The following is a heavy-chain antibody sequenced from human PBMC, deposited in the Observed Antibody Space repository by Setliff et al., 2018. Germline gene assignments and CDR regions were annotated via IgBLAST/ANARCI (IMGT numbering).Heavy chain of an antibody. CDR1: GGSFNGYY. CDR2: INHSGST. CDR3: ARGGYSRGPPVYYFDY. J-gene: IGHJ4*02. D-gene: IGHD5-12*01. V-gene: IGHV4-34*01. Sequence: SETLSLTCAVYGGSFNGYYWSWIRQPPGKGLEWIGEINHSGSTNYNPSLKNRVTTSVDTSKNQFSLKLSSVTAADTAVYYCARGGYSRGPPVYYFDYWGQGTLVTVSS.